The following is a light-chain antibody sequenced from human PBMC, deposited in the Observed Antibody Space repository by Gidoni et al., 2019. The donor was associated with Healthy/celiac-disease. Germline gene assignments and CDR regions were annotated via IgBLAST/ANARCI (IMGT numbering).Light chain of an antibody. CDR3: QQYNNFLT. CDR1: QSVSSN. J-gene: IGKJ2*01. Sequence: EIVMTQSPATLSVSPGERATLSCRASQSVSSNLAWYQQKPGQAPRLLIYGASTRSTGIPARFSCSGSGTEFTLSISSLQSEDFAVYYCQQYNNFLTFGQWTKLEIK. V-gene: IGKV3-15*01. CDR2: GAS.